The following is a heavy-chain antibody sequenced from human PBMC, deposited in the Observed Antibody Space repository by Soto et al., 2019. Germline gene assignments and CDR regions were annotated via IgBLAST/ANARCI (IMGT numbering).Heavy chain of an antibody. CDR2: IIPIFGTA. D-gene: IGHD1-26*01. V-gene: IGHV1-69*13. CDR3: ARPGGAGAYYYYGMDV. Sequence: ASVKVSCKASGGTFSSYAISWVRQAPGQGLEWMGGIIPIFGTANYAQKFQGRVTITADESTSTAYMELSSLRSEDTAVYYCARPGGAGAYYYYGMDVWGQGTTVTVAS. CDR1: GGTFSSYA. J-gene: IGHJ6*02.